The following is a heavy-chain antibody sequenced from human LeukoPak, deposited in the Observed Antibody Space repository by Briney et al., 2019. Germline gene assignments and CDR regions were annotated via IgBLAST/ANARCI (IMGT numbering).Heavy chain of an antibody. Sequence: PGGSLRLSCAASGLTFRSYWMHWVRQGPGKALVWVSRSNSDGSSTSHADSVKGRFTISRDNAKNTLYLQMNSLRAEDTAVYYCAREARDGYNSAAFDIWGQGTMVTVSS. CDR2: SNSDGSST. V-gene: IGHV3-74*01. J-gene: IGHJ3*02. CDR3: AREARDGYNSAAFDI. CDR1: GLTFRSYW. D-gene: IGHD5-24*01.